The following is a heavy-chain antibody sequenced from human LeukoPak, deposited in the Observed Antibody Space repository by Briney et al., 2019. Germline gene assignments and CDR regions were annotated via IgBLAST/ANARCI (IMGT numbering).Heavy chain of an antibody. CDR2: INQDGTEK. CDR1: GFTFTTYW. D-gene: IGHD3-10*01. CDR3: VKVAKYYYGSETYYFFEH. V-gene: IGHV3-7*01. J-gene: IGHJ4*02. Sequence: GESLRLSCAASGFTFTTYWMSCVRQLPGKGLEWVANINQDGTEKYHVDSVKGRFTISRDNAKNSLDLQMNSLRVEDAGIYYCVKVAKYYYGSETYYFFEHWGQGTPVTASS.